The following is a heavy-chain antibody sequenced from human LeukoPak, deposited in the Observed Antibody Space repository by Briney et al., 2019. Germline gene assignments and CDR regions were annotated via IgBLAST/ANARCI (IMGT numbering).Heavy chain of an antibody. J-gene: IGHJ4*02. D-gene: IGHD3-22*01. CDR1: GFNFNSYE. CDR2: ISVNSYTI. V-gene: IGHV3-48*03. Sequence: GGSLRLSCAASGFNFNSYEMNWVGQAPGKGPEWRSYISVNSYTIYYADSVEGRFTISRDNAENSLYLQMNGLRAEDTAVYYCARMTMIDHYWGQGTLVTVSS. CDR3: ARMTMIDHY.